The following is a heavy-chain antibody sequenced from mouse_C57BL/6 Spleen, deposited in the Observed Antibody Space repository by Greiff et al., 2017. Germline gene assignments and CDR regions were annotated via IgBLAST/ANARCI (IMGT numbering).Heavy chain of an antibody. CDR2: IDPSDSYT. CDR1: GYTFTSYW. J-gene: IGHJ4*01. V-gene: IGHV1-69*01. Sequence: QVQLQQSGAELVMPGASVKLSCKASGYTFTSYWMHWVKQRPGQGLEWIGEIDPSDSYTNYNQKFKGKSTLTVDKSSSTAYMQLSSLTSEDSAVYYCARRGFYYYPMDYWGQGTSVTVSS. CDR3: ARRGFYYYPMDY.